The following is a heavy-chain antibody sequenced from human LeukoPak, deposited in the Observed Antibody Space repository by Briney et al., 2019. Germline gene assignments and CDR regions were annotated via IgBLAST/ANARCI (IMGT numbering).Heavy chain of an antibody. CDR3: ASPSGSYYV. J-gene: IGHJ4*02. CDR1: GGSISSGGYS. CDR2: INHSGST. Sequence: PSETLSLTCAVSGGSISSGGYSWSWIRQPPGKGLEWIGEINHSGSTNYNPSLKSRVTISVDTSKNQFSLKLSSVTAADTAVYYCASPSGSYYVWGQGTLVTVSS. V-gene: IGHV4-34*01. D-gene: IGHD1-26*01.